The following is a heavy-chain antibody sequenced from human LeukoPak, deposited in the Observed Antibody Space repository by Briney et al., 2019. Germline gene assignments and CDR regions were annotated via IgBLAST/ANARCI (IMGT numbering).Heavy chain of an antibody. D-gene: IGHD2-8*01. CDR1: GYTFTSYG. J-gene: IGHJ4*02. V-gene: IGHV1-3*01. CDR2: INAGNGNT. CDR3: ARAHCTNGVCYSFGHSDY. Sequence: GASVKVSCTASGYTFTSYGISWVRQAPGQRLEWMGWINAGNGNTKYSQKFQGRVTITRDTSASTAYMELSSLRSEDTAVYYCARAHCTNGVCYSFGHSDYWGQGTLVTVSS.